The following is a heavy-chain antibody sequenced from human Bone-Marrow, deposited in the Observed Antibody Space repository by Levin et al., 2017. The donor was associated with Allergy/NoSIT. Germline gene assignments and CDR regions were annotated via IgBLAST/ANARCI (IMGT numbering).Heavy chain of an antibody. CDR2: INPNSGGT. Sequence: ASVKVSCKASGYTFTDYYMNWVRQAPGQGLEWMGWINPNSGGTNYAQKFQGRVTMTRDTSISTAYMELSGLRSDDTAVYYCARDPDYYDRAFDIWCQGTMVTVSS. V-gene: IGHV1-2*02. CDR1: GYTFTDYY. CDR3: ARDPDYYDRAFDI. J-gene: IGHJ3*02. D-gene: IGHD3-22*01.